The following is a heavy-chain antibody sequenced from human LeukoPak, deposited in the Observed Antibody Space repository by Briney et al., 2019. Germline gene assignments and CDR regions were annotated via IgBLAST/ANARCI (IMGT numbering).Heavy chain of an antibody. Sequence: GESLKISCKGSGYSFTSYWIGWVRQMPGKGLEWMGIIYPGDSDARYSPSFQGHITISVDKSIRTAYLQWSSPTASDTATYYCARKEERRPFDYWGQGTLVTVSS. CDR2: IYPGDSDA. CDR3: ARKEERRPFDY. V-gene: IGHV5-51*01. J-gene: IGHJ4*02. CDR1: GYSFTSYW. D-gene: IGHD1-1*01.